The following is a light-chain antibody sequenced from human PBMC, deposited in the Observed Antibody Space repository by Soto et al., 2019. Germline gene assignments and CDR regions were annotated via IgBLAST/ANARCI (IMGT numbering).Light chain of an antibody. CDR3: QQYYNWPRT. CDR1: QSISSNF. Sequence: EIVLTQSPGTLSLSPGEGATLSCRASQSISSNFLAWYQQKRGQAPRLLIHGASNRATGIPDRFSGSGSGTDFTLTITRLEPEDFAVYYCQQYYNWPRTFGQGTKVDI. V-gene: IGKV3-20*01. J-gene: IGKJ1*01. CDR2: GAS.